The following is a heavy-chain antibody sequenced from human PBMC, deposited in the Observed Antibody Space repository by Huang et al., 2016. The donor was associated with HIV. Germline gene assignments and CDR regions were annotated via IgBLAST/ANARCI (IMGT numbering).Heavy chain of an antibody. V-gene: IGHV1-18*01. CDR1: GYTFTSYG. CDR2: ISASSGDT. CDR3: ARDPKYHRIGYYRQRRGIDI. D-gene: IGHD3-22*01. J-gene: IGHJ3*02. Sequence: QIQLMQSGPELKQPGASVKVSCKASGYTFTSYGITWVRQAPGQGPGWMGWISASSGDTEYAQNFQGRVTLTTDTSTNIAYMELRSLRSDDTAKYYCARDPKYHRIGYYRQRRGIDIWGQGTMVIVSS.